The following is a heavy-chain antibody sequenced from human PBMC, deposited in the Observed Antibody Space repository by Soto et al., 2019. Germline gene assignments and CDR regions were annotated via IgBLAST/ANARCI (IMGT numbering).Heavy chain of an antibody. CDR3: ARDNPRSSGWDV. Sequence: EVQLVESGGGLVQPGGSLRLSCEASGFTLSSYSMNWARQAPGQGLEWVSYISSRSSTIYYADSVKGRFTISRDNAKNSLYLQMNSLRDEDTAVYYCARDNPRSSGWDVWGQGTTVTVSS. CDR2: ISSRSSTI. CDR1: GFTLSSYS. V-gene: IGHV3-48*02. J-gene: IGHJ6*02.